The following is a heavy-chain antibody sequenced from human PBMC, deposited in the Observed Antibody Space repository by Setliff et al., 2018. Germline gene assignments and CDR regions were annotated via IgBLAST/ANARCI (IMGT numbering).Heavy chain of an antibody. V-gene: IGHV1-18*01. D-gene: IGHD3-10*01. CDR3: ARDYWPYYYGSGSYYMIDY. CDR1: GYTFTSYG. J-gene: IGHJ4*02. Sequence: ASVKVSCKASGYTFTSYGISWVRQAPGQGLEWMGWISAYNGNTNYAQKLQGRVTMTTDTSTSTAYMELRGLRSDDTAVYYCARDYWPYYYGSGSYYMIDYWGQGTLVTVSS. CDR2: ISAYNGNT.